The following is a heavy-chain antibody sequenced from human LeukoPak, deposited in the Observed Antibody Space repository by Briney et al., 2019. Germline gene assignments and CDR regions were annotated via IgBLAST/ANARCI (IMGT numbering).Heavy chain of an antibody. CDR3: TRGHRVYYFDY. J-gene: IGHJ4*02. V-gene: IGHV3-30-3*01. Sequence: GGSLRLSCAASGFTFSSYAMHWVRQAPGKGLEWVAVISYDGSNKYYADSVKGRFTISRDNSKSTLYLQMNSLRAEDRAVYYCTRGHRVYYFDYWGREPWSPSPQ. CDR1: GFTFSSYA. CDR2: ISYDGSNK.